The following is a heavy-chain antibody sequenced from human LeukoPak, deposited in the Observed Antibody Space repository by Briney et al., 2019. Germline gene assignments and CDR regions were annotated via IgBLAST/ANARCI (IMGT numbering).Heavy chain of an antibody. CDR2: ISSSSSYI. CDR3: ARDRRLTMFDY. D-gene: IGHD3-10*01. V-gene: IGHV3-21*01. J-gene: IGHJ4*02. CDR1: GFTFSSYS. Sequence: GGSLRLSCAASGFTFSSYSMNWVRQAPGKGLEWVSSISSSSSYIYYADSVKGRFTISRDNAKNLLYLQMNSLRAEDTAVYYCARDRRLTMFDYWGQGTLVTVSS.